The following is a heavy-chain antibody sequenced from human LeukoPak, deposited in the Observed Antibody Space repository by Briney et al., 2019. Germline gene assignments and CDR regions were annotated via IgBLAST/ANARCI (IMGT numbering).Heavy chain of an antibody. D-gene: IGHD6-19*01. CDR1: GYSFTSNY. J-gene: IGHJ4*02. V-gene: IGHV1-46*01. Sequence: ASVKVSCKVSGYSFTSNYIHWVRQAPGQGLEWMGMIYPRDGSTSYAQRFQDRVTVTRDTSTSTVHMELSGLRSEDTAVFYCARAPSSGWYYDYWGQGTLVTVSS. CDR2: IYPRDGST. CDR3: ARAPSSGWYYDY.